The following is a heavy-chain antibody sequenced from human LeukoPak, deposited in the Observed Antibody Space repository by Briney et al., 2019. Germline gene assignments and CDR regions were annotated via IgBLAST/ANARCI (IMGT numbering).Heavy chain of an antibody. J-gene: IGHJ3*02. CDR1: GFTFNSYA. V-gene: IGHV3-33*01. CDR3: ARDPGSYGDYPFDI. D-gene: IGHD4-17*01. CDR2: IWYDGSNK. Sequence: GGSLRLSCAASGFTFNSYAMHWVRQAPGKGLEWVAVIWYDGSNKYYADSVKGRFTISRDNSKNTLYLQMNSLRAEDTAVYYCARDPGSYGDYPFDIWGQGTMVTVSS.